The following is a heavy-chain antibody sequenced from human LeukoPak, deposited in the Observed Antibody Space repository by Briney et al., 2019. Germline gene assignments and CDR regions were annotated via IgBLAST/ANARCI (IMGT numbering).Heavy chain of an antibody. V-gene: IGHV5-51*01. Sequence: GESLKISCKASGYIFTNYWIGWVRQMPGKGLEWMGIIYPRDSDTRYSPSFQGQVTVSADKSISTAYLQWNTLEASDTAMYYCARRDGYDSTTFDYWGQGTLVTVSS. CDR3: ARRDGYDSTTFDY. D-gene: IGHD5-24*01. CDR2: IYPRDSDT. CDR1: GYIFTNYW. J-gene: IGHJ4*02.